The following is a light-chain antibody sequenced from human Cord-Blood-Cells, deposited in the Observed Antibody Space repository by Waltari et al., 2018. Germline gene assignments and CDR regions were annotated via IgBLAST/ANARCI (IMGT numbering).Light chain of an antibody. CDR1: SSAVGSYNL. CDR3: CSYAGSSTFVV. CDR2: EGS. V-gene: IGLV2-23*01. Sequence: QPALTQPASVSGSPGQSITISCTGTSSAVGSYNLVSWYPQHPGKAPKLMIYEGSKRPSGVSNRFSGSKSGNTASLTISGLQAEDEADYYCCSYAGSSTFVVFGGGTKLTVL. J-gene: IGLJ2*01.